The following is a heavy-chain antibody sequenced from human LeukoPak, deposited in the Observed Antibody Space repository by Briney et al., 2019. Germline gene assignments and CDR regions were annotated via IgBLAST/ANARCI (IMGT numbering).Heavy chain of an antibody. CDR2: IYPGDSDS. CDR1: GYSITSYW. J-gene: IGHJ4*02. D-gene: IGHD3-22*01. V-gene: IGHV5-51*01. CDR3: ARHGISSADSSGYDY. Sequence: GESLKISCKGSGYSITSYWIGWVRQMPGKGLEWMGMIYPGDSDSRYSPSFHGQVTISADKSITTAYLQWSSLKASDTAMYYCARHGISSADSSGYDYWGQGTLVTVSS.